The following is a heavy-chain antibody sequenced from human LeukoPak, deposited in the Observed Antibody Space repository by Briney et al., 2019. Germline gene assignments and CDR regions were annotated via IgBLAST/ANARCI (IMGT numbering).Heavy chain of an antibody. V-gene: IGHV4-39*07. Sequence: PSETLSLTCTVSGGSISSSSYYWGWIRQPPGKGLEWIGSIYYSGSTYYNPSLKSRVTISVDTSKNQFSLKLSSVTAADTAVYYCARGEGTPGGTAMAPEDYWGQGTLVTVSS. CDR2: IYYSGST. J-gene: IGHJ4*02. CDR3: ARGEGTPGGTAMAPEDY. CDR1: GGSISSSSYY. D-gene: IGHD5-18*01.